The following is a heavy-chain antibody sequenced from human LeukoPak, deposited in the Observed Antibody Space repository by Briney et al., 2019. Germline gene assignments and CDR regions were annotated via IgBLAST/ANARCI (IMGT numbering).Heavy chain of an antibody. Sequence: GASVKVSCKASGYTSTGYYMHSVRQAPGPGLEWMGRINPNSGGTNYAQKLQGRVTMTRDTSISTAYMELSRLRSDDTAVYYCARDPGDNWNDMDYWGQGTLVTVSS. CDR2: INPNSGGT. D-gene: IGHD1-1*01. V-gene: IGHV1-2*06. CDR1: GYTSTGYY. J-gene: IGHJ4*02. CDR3: ARDPGDNWNDMDY.